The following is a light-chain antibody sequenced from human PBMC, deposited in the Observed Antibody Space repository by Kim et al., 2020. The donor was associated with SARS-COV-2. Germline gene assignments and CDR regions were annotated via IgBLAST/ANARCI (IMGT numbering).Light chain of an antibody. Sequence: VTIACTGSSSKLGPGYYVHRYQQPPGPAPKLLIYGNSNRPSGVPDRFSGSKSGTSASLAITGLQAEDEADYYCQSYDSSLSGSKVFGTGTKVTVL. J-gene: IGLJ1*01. CDR3: QSYDSSLSGSKV. V-gene: IGLV1-40*01. CDR2: GNS. CDR1: SSKLGPGYY.